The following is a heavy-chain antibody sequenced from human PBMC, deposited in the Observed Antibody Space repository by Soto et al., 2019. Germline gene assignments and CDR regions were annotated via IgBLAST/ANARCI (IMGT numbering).Heavy chain of an antibody. CDR1: GGSINNYY. CDR2: MYYSGDT. J-gene: IGHJ6*02. CDR3: ARGDWNDYFYNGMDV. D-gene: IGHD1-1*01. V-gene: IGHV4-59*01. Sequence: QVQLQESGPGLVKPSETLSLTCTVSGGSINNYYWVWLRQPPGEGLEWIGHMYYSGDTDYNPSLKGRVAISVYTSKNRFSLRLTSVTAADTAVYYCARGDWNDYFYNGMDVWGQGTTVIVSS.